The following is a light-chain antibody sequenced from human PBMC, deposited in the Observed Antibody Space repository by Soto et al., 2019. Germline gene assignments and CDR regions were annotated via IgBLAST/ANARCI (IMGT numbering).Light chain of an antibody. CDR2: GAS. Sequence: DIQMTQSPSSLSASVGDTVNITCRASHSIDSSLNWYRQRPGKAPNALIFGASFLQSGVPSRFSGSGSGMDFTLTITNLQPDDFATYFCQQVVTTPLTFGGGTKVDIK. J-gene: IGKJ4*01. CDR1: HSIDSS. CDR3: QQVVTTPLT. V-gene: IGKV1-39*01.